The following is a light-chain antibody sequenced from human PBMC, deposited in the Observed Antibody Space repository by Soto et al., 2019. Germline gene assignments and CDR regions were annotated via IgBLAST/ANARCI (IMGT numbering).Light chain of an antibody. J-gene: IGKJ1*01. CDR2: GAS. CDR1: QGISTW. CDR3: QQYDRYPRT. V-gene: IGKV1D-16*01. Sequence: DIQMTQFPSSVSASVGDRVNITCRASQGISTWLAWYQQKPERAPKSLIYGASRLQSGVPPRFSGSGSETAFTLPISGLQPEDFAPYYCQQYDRYPRTFGQGTKVEIK.